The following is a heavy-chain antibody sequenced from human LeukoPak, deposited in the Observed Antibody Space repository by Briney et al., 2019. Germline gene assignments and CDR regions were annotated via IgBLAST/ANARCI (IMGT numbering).Heavy chain of an antibody. CDR2: IYHSGST. V-gene: IGHV4-38-2*02. CDR1: GYSISSGYY. D-gene: IGHD1-26*01. Sequence: NPSETLSLXCTVPGYSISSGYYWGWIRQPPGRGLEWIGSIYHSGSTYYNPSLKSRVTISVDTSKNQFSLKLSSVTAADTAVYYCARVGATQEVDYWGQGTLVTVSS. J-gene: IGHJ4*02. CDR3: ARVGATQEVDY.